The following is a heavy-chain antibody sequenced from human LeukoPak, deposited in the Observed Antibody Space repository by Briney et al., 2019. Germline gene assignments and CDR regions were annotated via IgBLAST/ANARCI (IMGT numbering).Heavy chain of an antibody. D-gene: IGHD3-10*01. CDR2: IRWNGGST. V-gene: IGHV3-20*04. Sequence: GGSLRLSCAASGFTFDDYGMSWVRQAPGKGLEWVSGIRWNGGSTGYAVSVKGRFTISRDNAKNSLYLQMNSLRAEDTALYYCASLYGSGSTLNYYYYMDVWGKGTTVTVSS. J-gene: IGHJ6*03. CDR3: ASLYGSGSTLNYYYYMDV. CDR1: GFTFDDYG.